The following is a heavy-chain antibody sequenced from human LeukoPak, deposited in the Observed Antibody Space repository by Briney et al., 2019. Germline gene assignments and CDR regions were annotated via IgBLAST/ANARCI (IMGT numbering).Heavy chain of an antibody. Sequence: GGSLRLSCAASGFTFSSYAMSWVRQAPGKGLEWVSAISGSGGSTYYADSVKGRFTISRDNSKNTLYLQMNSLRAEDTAVYYCAKEPKSIAARPYYFDYWGQGTLVTVSS. J-gene: IGHJ4*02. CDR2: ISGSGGST. D-gene: IGHD6-6*01. CDR3: AKEPKSIAARPYYFDY. V-gene: IGHV3-23*01. CDR1: GFTFSSYA.